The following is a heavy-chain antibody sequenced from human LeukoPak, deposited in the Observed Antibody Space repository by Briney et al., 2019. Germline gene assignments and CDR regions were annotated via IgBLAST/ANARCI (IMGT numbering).Heavy chain of an antibody. J-gene: IGHJ6*03. D-gene: IGHD3-10*01. CDR2: IYTSGST. CDR3: ALTKSATGRYYYYMDV. Sequence: SETLSLTCTVSGGSISSGTYYWSWLRQPAGKGLEWIGRIYTSGSTNYNPSLKSRVTISVDTSKNQFSLKLSSVTAADTAVYYCALTKSATGRYYYYMDVWGKGTTVTVSS. V-gene: IGHV4-61*02. CDR1: GGSISSGTYY.